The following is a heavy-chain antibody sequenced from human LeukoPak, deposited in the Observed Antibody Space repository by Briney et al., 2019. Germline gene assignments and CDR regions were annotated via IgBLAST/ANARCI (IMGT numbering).Heavy chain of an antibody. D-gene: IGHD3-9*01. CDR2: IYPGDSDT. CDR3: ARPSRPYDILTGYYIHYYYGMDV. CDR1: GYSFTSYW. J-gene: IGHJ6*02. Sequence: KVGESLKISCKGSGYSFTSYWIGWVRQMPGKGLEWMGIIYPGDSDTRYSPSFQGQVTISADKSISTAYLQWSSLKASDTAMYYCARPSRPYDILTGYYIHYYYGMDVWGQGTTVTVSS. V-gene: IGHV5-51*01.